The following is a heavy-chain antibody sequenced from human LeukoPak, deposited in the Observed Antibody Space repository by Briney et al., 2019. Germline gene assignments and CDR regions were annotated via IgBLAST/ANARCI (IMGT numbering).Heavy chain of an antibody. CDR1: GGSISSGGYS. V-gene: IGHV4-30-2*01. J-gene: IGHJ5*02. Sequence: SQTLSLTCAVSGGSISSGGYSWNWIRQPPGKGLEWIGYIYHSGSTYYNPSLKSRVTISVDRSKNQFSLKLSSVTAADTAVYYCARGRGKYYGSGSCYQGWFDPWGQGTLVTVSS. CDR2: IYHSGST. D-gene: IGHD3-10*01. CDR3: ARGRGKYYGSGSCYQGWFDP.